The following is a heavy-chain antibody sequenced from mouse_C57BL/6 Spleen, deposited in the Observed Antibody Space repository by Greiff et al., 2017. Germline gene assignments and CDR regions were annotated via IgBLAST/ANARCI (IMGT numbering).Heavy chain of an antibody. D-gene: IGHD1-1*01. CDR1: GYTFTDYN. CDR2: INPNNGGT. Sequence: VQLKESGPELVKPGASVKMSCKASGYTFTDYNMHWVKQSHGKSLEWIGYINPNNGGTSYNQKFKGKATLTVNKSSSTAYMELRSLTSEDSAVYYCARPGSSYRYFDVWGTGTTVTVSS. CDR3: ARPGSSYRYFDV. V-gene: IGHV1-22*01. J-gene: IGHJ1*03.